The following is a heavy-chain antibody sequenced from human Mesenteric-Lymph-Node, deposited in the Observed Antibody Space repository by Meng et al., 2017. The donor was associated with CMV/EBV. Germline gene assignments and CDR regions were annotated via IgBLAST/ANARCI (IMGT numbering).Heavy chain of an antibody. J-gene: IGHJ4*02. CDR3: ASELRLGY. CDR2: ISKDETHR. V-gene: IGHV3-74*01. Sequence: GESLKISCAASGFTFSSYAMSWVRQAPGKGLVWVSRISKDETHRHYADSVKGRFTISRDNAGNMVYLEMNGLRAEDSAVYYCASELRLGYWGQGTLVTVSS. CDR1: GFTFSSYA.